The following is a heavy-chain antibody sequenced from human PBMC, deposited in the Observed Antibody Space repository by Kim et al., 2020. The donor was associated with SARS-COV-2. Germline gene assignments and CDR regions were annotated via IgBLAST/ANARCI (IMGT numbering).Heavy chain of an antibody. CDR3: ARDSFYGDYARSLYDAFDI. J-gene: IGHJ3*02. CDR2: IIPIFGTA. Sequence: SVKVSCKASGDTFSSYAISWVRQAPGQGLEWMGGIIPIFGTANYAQKFQGRVTITADESTSTAYMELSSLRSEDTAVYYCARDSFYGDYARSLYDAFDIWGQGTMVTVSS. CDR1: GDTFSSYA. V-gene: IGHV1-69*13. D-gene: IGHD4-17*01.